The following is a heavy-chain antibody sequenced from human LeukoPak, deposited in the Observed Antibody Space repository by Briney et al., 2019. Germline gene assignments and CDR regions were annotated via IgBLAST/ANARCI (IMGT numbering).Heavy chain of an antibody. J-gene: IGHJ4*02. V-gene: IGHV3-30*03. CDR2: ISYDGSNK. CDR1: GFNFRHYG. CDR3: ARDTPDY. Sequence: GGSLRLSCAASGFNFRHYGMHWVRQAPGKGLEWVAVISYDGSNKYYADSVKGRFTISRDNSKNTLYLQMNSLRAEDTAVYYCARDTPDYWGQGTLVTVSS.